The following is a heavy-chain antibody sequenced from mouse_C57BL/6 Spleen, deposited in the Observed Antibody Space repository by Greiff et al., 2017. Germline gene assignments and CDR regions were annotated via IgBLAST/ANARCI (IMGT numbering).Heavy chain of an antibody. V-gene: IGHV1-69*01. Sequence: QVHVKQPGAELVMPGASVKLSCKASGYTFTSYWMHWVKQRPGQGLEWIGEIDPSDSYTNYNQKFKGKSTLTVDKSSSTAYMQLSSLTSEDSAVYYCARNGNYRYFDVWGTGTTVTVSS. J-gene: IGHJ1*03. CDR1: GYTFTSYW. CDR3: ARNGNYRYFDV. CDR2: IDPSDSYT. D-gene: IGHD2-1*01.